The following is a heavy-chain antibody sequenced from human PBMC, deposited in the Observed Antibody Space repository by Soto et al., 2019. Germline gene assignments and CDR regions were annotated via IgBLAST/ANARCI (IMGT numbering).Heavy chain of an antibody. CDR1: GFTFSSSA. Sequence: QVQLVESGGGVVQPGRSLRLSCAASGFTFSSSAMHWVRQAPGNGLEWVAVISYDESNKYYADSVKGRFTISRDNSKNTLYLQMNSLRAADTAVYYCARDGSIAARPFDYWGQGTLVSVSS. V-gene: IGHV3-30-3*01. J-gene: IGHJ4*02. CDR3: ARDGSIAARPFDY. D-gene: IGHD6-6*01. CDR2: ISYDESNK.